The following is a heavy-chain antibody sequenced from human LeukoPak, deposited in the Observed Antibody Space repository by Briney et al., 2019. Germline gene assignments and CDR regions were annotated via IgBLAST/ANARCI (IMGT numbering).Heavy chain of an antibody. CDR1: GYTFTSCA. CDR2: ISAYNGNT. Sequence: ASVKVSCKASGYTFTSCAISWVRQAPGQGLEWMGWISAYNGNTNYAQKLQGRVTMTTDTSTSTAYMELRSLRSDDTAVYYCARDYGGREPRYYYYVDVWGKGTTVTVSS. V-gene: IGHV1-18*01. J-gene: IGHJ6*03. CDR3: ARDYGGREPRYYYYVDV. D-gene: IGHD3-16*01.